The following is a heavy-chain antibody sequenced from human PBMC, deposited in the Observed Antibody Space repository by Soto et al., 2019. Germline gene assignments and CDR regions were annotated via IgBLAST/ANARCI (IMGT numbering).Heavy chain of an antibody. D-gene: IGHD3-22*01. J-gene: IGHJ5*02. CDR1: GGTFSTYT. Sequence: QVQLVQSGAEVKKPGSSVKVSCKASGGTFSTYTITWVRQAPGQGLEWMGRIIPIIGIINYAQKFQGRVTITADKFTRTAYMELTRLRSDDTAVYYCAGDPDSHYNDSHASSYPWGQGTLVTVSS. CDR2: IIPIIGII. CDR3: AGDPDSHYNDSHASSYP. V-gene: IGHV1-69*08.